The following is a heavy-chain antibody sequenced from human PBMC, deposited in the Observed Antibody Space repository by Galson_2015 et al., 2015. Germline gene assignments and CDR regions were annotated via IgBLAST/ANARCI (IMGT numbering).Heavy chain of an antibody. CDR1: GFTFNSYG. CDR2: IWYDGSNK. Sequence: SLRLSCAASGFTFNSYGMHWVRQAPGKGLEWVALIWYDGSNKYYADSVKGRFTISRDNSKNTLYLQMNSLRAEDTAVYYCASLKGGHDSAWYFNYWGQGTLVTASS. CDR3: ASLKGGHDSAWYFNY. D-gene: IGHD6-19*01. V-gene: IGHV3-33*01. J-gene: IGHJ4*02.